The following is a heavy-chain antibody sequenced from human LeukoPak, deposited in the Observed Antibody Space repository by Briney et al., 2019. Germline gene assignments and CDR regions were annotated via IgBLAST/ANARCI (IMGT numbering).Heavy chain of an antibody. J-gene: IGHJ4*02. CDR2: INPNSGGT. CDR1: GYRFTGYY. D-gene: IGHD3-10*01. Sequence: ASVKVSCKASGYRFTGYYIHWARQAPGQGLEWKGGINPNSGGTNYAQKFQGRVTMTRDTSVSTAYMEVSRLSSDDTAEYFCARDRRGYYDSGSYYPLIWGQGTLVTVSS. V-gene: IGHV1-2*02. CDR3: ARDRRGYYDSGSYYPLI.